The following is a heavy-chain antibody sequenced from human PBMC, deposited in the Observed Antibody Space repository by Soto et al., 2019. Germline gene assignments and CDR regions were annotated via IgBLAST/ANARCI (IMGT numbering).Heavy chain of an antibody. V-gene: IGHV4-4*02. D-gene: IGHD3-16*01. CDR2: IYHAGSP. J-gene: IGHJ3*01. CDR1: GGSISSSSW. Sequence: HLQESGPGLVKPSGTLSLTCDVSGGSISSSSWWTWVRQSPGKCLEWIGEIYHAGSPNYNPSFQSRATILADKSKNHFSLRRTNVTAADTAIYYCARGLSLRGEFGVWGQGTTVTVSS. CDR3: ARGLSLRGEFGV.